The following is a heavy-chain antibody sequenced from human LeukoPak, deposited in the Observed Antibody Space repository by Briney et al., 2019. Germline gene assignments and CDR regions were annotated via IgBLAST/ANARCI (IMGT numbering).Heavy chain of an antibody. CDR1: GSSFSRYS. CDR2: IGSSSRYI. Sequence: PGGSLRLSCAASGSSFSRYSVNWVRQAPGKGLEWVSFIGSSSRYIYYADSVKGRFTISRDDAKNSLYLQMNSLRAEDTAVYYCARDVGSGSYSASDYWGQGTLVTVSS. D-gene: IGHD3-10*01. CDR3: ARDVGSGSYSASDY. J-gene: IGHJ4*02. V-gene: IGHV3-21*01.